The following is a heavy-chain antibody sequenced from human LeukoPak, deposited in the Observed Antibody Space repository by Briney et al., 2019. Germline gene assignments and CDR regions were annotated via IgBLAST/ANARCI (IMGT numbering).Heavy chain of an antibody. J-gene: IGHJ4*02. CDR2: INRDGSEK. CDR3: ARGGYSSSWFWNY. D-gene: IGHD6-13*01. V-gene: IGHV3-7*01. CDR1: GFTFSNYW. Sequence: GGSLRLSCAASGFTFSNYWMTWVRQAPGKGLEWVANINRDGSEKYYVDSVKGRFTISRDNAKNSLYLQMNSLSAEDTAVYYCARGGYSSSWFWNYWGQGTLATVSS.